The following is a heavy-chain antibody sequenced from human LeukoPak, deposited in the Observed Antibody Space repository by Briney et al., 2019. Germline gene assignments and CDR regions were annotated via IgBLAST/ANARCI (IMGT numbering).Heavy chain of an antibody. D-gene: IGHD6-13*01. J-gene: IGHJ3*02. Sequence: ASVKVSCKASGYTFTGYYMHWVRQAPGQGLEWMGWINPNSGGTNYAQKFQGRVTMTRDTSISTAYMELSRLRSDDTAVYYCARGSPYSSGWYAFDIWGQGTMVTVSS. CDR3: ARGSPYSSGWYAFDI. CDR1: GYTFTGYY. V-gene: IGHV1-2*02. CDR2: INPNSGGT.